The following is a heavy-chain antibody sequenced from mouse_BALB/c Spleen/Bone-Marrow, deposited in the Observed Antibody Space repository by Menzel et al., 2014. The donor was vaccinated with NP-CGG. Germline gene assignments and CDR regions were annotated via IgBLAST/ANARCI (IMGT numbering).Heavy chain of an antibody. D-gene: IGHD2-4*01. CDR3: ARDNYYDYDGFAY. V-gene: IGHV5-6-3*01. J-gene: IGHJ3*01. CDR1: GFTFSSYG. Sequence: EVKLVESGGGLVQPGGSLKISCAASGFTFSSYGMSWVRQTPDKRLDLVATINSNGGSTYYPDSVKGRFTISRDNAKNTLYLQMSSLKSEDTAMYYCARDNYYDYDGFAYWGQVTLVTVSA. CDR2: INSNGGST.